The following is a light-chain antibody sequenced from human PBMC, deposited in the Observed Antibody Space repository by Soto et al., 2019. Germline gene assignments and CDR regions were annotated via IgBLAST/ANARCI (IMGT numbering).Light chain of an antibody. J-gene: IGLJ2*01. CDR2: DVS. CDR1: NSDIGTYIY. V-gene: IGLV2-14*01. Sequence: QSALTQPASVSGSPGQSITISCTGTNSDIGTYIYVSWYQQHPGKAPKLLIYDVSNRPSGVSNRFSGSKSGNTASLTISCLQAEDEADYYCSSYTASRTKFGGGTQLTVL. CDR3: SSYTASRTK.